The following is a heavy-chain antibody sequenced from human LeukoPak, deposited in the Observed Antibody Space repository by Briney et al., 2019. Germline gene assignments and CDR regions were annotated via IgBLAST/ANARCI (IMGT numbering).Heavy chain of an antibody. CDR3: AKDWNSSGWYYYYYYMDV. CDR1: EYTFPGYY. Sequence: ASVNVSYKASEYTFPGYYMHWVRQAPGQGLEGVGWVNPNRGGTNYAQKPQGRVTMTTDPSTSTAYMELRSLRSDDTAVYYCAKDWNSSGWYYYYYYMDVWGKGTTVTVSS. J-gene: IGHJ6*03. V-gene: IGHV1-2*02. CDR2: VNPNRGGT. D-gene: IGHD6-19*01.